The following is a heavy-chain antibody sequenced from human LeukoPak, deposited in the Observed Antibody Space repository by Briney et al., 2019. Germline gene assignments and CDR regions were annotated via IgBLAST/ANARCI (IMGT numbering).Heavy chain of an antibody. J-gene: IGHJ3*02. Sequence: SETLSLTCAVYGGSFSGYYWGWIRQPPGNGLEWIGEIKHSGSTNYNPSLKSRVTISVETSKNQFSLKLSSVTAADTAVYYCARLYEYSSSFRLIDAFDIWGQGTMVTVSS. CDR1: GGSFSGYY. CDR3: ARLYEYSSSFRLIDAFDI. D-gene: IGHD6-6*01. CDR2: IKHSGST. V-gene: IGHV4-34*01.